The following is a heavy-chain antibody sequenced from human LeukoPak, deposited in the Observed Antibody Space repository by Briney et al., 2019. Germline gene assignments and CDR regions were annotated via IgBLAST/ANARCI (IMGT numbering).Heavy chain of an antibody. J-gene: IGHJ5*02. CDR3: AEDLLSSSIAARPVWFDP. CDR2: ISGSGGST. D-gene: IGHD6-6*01. CDR1: GFTFSSYA. Sequence: PGGSLRLSCAASGFTFSSYAMSWVRQAPGKGLEWVSAISGSGGSTYYADSVKGRFTISRDNSENTLYLQMNSLRAEDTAVYYCAEDLLSSSIAARPVWFDPWGQGTLVTVSS. V-gene: IGHV3-23*01.